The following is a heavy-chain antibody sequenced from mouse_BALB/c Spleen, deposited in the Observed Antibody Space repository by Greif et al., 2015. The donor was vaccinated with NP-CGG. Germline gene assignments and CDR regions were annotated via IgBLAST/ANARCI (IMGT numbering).Heavy chain of an antibody. CDR3: ARSGYYDYAWFAY. CDR2: INPSTGYT. Sequence: QVQLQQPGAELAKPGASVKMSCKASGYTFTSYWMHWVKQRPGQGLEWIGYINPSTGYTEYNQKFKDKATLTADKSSSTAYMQLSSLTSEDSAVYYCARSGYYDYAWFAYWGQGTLVTVSA. CDR1: GYTFTSYW. J-gene: IGHJ3*01. V-gene: IGHV1-7*01. D-gene: IGHD2-4*01.